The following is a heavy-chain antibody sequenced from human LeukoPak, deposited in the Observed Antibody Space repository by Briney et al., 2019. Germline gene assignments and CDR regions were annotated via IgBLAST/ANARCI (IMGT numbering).Heavy chain of an antibody. CDR3: ARDIRNYYDSGAYGWFDP. CDR2: INRDSGST. J-gene: IGHJ5*02. CDR1: GFPFNNFA. Sequence: PGGSLRLSCAASGFPFNNFAMSWVRQAPGKGLEWVSAINRDSGSTYYADSVRGRFTISRDNSKNTLYLQMNSLRAEDTATYYCARDIRNYYDSGAYGWFDPWGQGTLVPVSS. D-gene: IGHD3-10*01. V-gene: IGHV3-23*01.